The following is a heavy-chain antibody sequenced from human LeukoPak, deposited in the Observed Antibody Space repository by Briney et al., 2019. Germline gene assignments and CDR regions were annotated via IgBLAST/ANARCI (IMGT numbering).Heavy chain of an antibody. Sequence: GGSLRLSCAASGFTFSNYWMSWVRQAPGKGLEWVANIKQDGSETYYVDSVKGRFTISRDNAKNSLFLQMNSLPAEDTAVYYCARKGGTRGALNYWGQGTLVTVSS. CDR2: IKQDGSET. J-gene: IGHJ4*02. D-gene: IGHD2-8*01. CDR1: GFTFSNYW. V-gene: IGHV3-7*01. CDR3: ARKGGTRGALNY.